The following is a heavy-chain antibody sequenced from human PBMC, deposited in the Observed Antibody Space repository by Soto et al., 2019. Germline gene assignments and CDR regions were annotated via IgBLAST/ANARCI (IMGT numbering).Heavy chain of an antibody. V-gene: IGHV3-74*01. CDR2: IRSDGSVT. J-gene: IGHJ4*02. CDR3: ASAMTSVGATTKGDY. D-gene: IGHD1-26*01. Sequence: EVQLVESGGGLVQPGGPLSLSCAASEFTFSTYWMHGAGQAPGKGRGWVSRIRSDGSVTDYPGSGKGRFTISRDNAKNTLYLQMNSLRAEDTAVYYCASAMTSVGATTKGDYWGQGTLVTVSS. CDR1: EFTFSTYW.